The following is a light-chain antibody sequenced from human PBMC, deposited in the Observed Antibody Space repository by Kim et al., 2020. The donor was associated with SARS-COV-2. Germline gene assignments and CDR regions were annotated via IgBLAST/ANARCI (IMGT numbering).Light chain of an antibody. J-gene: IGKJ2*01. CDR2: SAS. Sequence: VSPGESATLSCRASQTVGSHLAWYQQKPGQAPRLLIYSASTRATGIPPRFRGGGSGTEFTLTISSLQSEDSAIYYCQHHNNWPPYTFGQGTKLEI. CDR1: QTVGSH. CDR3: QHHNNWPPYT. V-gene: IGKV3-15*01.